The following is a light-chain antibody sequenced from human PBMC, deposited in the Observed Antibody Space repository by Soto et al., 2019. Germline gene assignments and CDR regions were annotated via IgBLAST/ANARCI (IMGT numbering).Light chain of an antibody. CDR1: QSVSSY. V-gene: IGKV3-11*01. CDR3: QQRSNWPT. CDR2: DAS. J-gene: IGKJ3*01. Sequence: EIVMTHSPATLSLSPGGRCTLSCRASQSVSSYLAWYKQKPGQAPRLLIYDASNRATGIPARFSGSASGTDFTLTISSLEPEDFAVYYCQQRSNWPTFGPGTKVDIK.